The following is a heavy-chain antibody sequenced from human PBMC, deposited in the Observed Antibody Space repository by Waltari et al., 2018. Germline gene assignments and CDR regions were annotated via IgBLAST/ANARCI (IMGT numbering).Heavy chain of an antibody. CDR2: IYPGDSET. Sequence: EVQLVQSGAEVKKPGESLKISCKGSGYSFTSYWIGWVRQMPGKGLEWMGIIYPGDSETRYSPSFQGQVTISADKSISTAYLQWSSLKASDTAMYYCARRVTMVRGDHDAFDIWGQGTMVTVSS. V-gene: IGHV5-51*01. D-gene: IGHD3-10*01. CDR3: ARRVTMVRGDHDAFDI. J-gene: IGHJ3*02. CDR1: GYSFTSYW.